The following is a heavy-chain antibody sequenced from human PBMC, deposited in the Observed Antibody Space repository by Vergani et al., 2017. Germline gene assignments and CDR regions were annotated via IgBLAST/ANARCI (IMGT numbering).Heavy chain of an antibody. CDR1: GGTFSSYT. J-gene: IGHJ6*02. CDR3: ARDQAYSSSLSGMDV. CDR2: IIPILGIA. D-gene: IGHD6-6*01. Sequence: QVQLVQSGAEVKKPGSSVKVSCKASGGTFSSYTISWVRQAPGQGLEWMGRIIPILGIANYAQKFQGRVTITADKSTSTAYMELSSLRSEDTAVYYCARDQAYSSSLSGMDVWGQGTTVTVSS. V-gene: IGHV1-69*08.